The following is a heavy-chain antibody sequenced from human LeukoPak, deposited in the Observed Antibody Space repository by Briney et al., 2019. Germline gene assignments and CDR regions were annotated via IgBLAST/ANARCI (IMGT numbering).Heavy chain of an antibody. CDR3: AREEVVITGGYYYYYMDV. CDR2: IQQDGSEK. D-gene: IGHD3-22*01. CDR1: GFTFSRYW. V-gene: IGHV3-7*01. Sequence: GGSLRLSCAASGFTFSRYWMSWVRQAPGKGLEWVANIQQDGSEKYDVDSVKGRFTISRDNAKSSLYLQMNSLRAEDTAVYYCAREEVVITGGYYYYYMDVWGKGTTVTVSS. J-gene: IGHJ6*03.